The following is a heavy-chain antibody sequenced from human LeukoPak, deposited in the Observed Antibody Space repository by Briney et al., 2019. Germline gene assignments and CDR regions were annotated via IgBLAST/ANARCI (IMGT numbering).Heavy chain of an antibody. CDR3: ARDQVQLERRGLRRYGWFDP. D-gene: IGHD1-1*01. V-gene: IGHV1-18*01. CDR1: GYTFTSHG. Sequence: ASVKVSCKASGYTFTSHGISWVRQAPGQGVEWMGWISAYNGNTNYAQKLQGRVTMTTDTSTSTAYTELRSLRSDDTAVYYCARDQVQLERRGLRRYGWFDPWGQGTLVTVSS. J-gene: IGHJ5*02. CDR2: ISAYNGNT.